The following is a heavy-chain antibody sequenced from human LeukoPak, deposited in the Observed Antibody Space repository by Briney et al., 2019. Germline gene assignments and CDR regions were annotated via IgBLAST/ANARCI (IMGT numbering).Heavy chain of an antibody. CDR3: VRDSLVGYGHRYFDC. CDR2: IKQDGSEK. CDR1: GFTFSSHW. Sequence: PGGSLRLSCVASGFTFSSHWMSWVRQPPGKGLEWVANIKQDGSEKKNVDSVKSRLTISRDNAKNSLYLQMNSLRVEDTAVYYCVRDSLVGYGHRYFDCWGQGTLVTVSS. V-gene: IGHV3-7*01. D-gene: IGHD5-18*01. J-gene: IGHJ4*02.